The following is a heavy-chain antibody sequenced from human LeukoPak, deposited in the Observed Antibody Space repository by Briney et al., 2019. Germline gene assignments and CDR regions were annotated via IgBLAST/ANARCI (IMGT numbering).Heavy chain of an antibody. J-gene: IGHJ4*02. Sequence: ASVKVSRKTSGYTFTSCYVHWVRQAPGQGLEWMGTINPGGGSTSYAQKFQGRITVTRDASTSTVYMELSGLISEDTAIYYCARDLGSGWYTVDYWGQGTLVTVSS. CDR3: ARDLGSGWYTVDY. CDR1: GYTFTSCY. D-gene: IGHD6-19*01. V-gene: IGHV1-46*01. CDR2: INPGGGST.